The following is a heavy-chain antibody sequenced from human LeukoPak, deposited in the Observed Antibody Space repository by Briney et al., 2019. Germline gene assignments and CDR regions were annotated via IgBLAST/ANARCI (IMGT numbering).Heavy chain of an antibody. J-gene: IGHJ5*02. V-gene: IGHV4-59*01. D-gene: IGHD3-10*01. Sequence: SETLSLTCTVSGGSISSYYWSWIRQPPGKGLEWIGYIYYSGSTNYNPSLKSRVTISVDTSKNQFSLKLSSVTAADTAVYYCARDFYGSGKGWFDPWGQGTLVTVSS. CDR2: IYYSGST. CDR1: GGSISSYY. CDR3: ARDFYGSGKGWFDP.